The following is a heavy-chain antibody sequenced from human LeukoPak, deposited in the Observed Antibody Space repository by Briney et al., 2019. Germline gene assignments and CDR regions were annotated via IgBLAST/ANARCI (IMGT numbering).Heavy chain of an antibody. Sequence: GGSLRLSCAASGFTFSSYAMSWVRQAPGKGLEWVSAISGSGGSTYYADSVKGRFTISRDNSKSTLYLQMNSLRAEDTAVYYCAKAVFALRFLEWFFDYWGQGTLVTVSS. V-gene: IGHV3-23*01. CDR2: ISGSGGST. CDR1: GFTFSSYA. J-gene: IGHJ4*02. D-gene: IGHD3-3*01. CDR3: AKAVFALRFLEWFFDY.